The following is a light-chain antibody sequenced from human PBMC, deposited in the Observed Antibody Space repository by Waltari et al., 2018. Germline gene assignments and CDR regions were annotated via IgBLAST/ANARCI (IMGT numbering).Light chain of an antibody. J-gene: IGKJ1*01. V-gene: IGKV3-15*01. CDR1: QSVNYY. CDR2: GTS. Sequence: EVVLTQSPATQSVSPGERATLSCRAMQSVNYYLAWYQQKDGQAPRLLIYGTSTRATGIPARFSGSGSGKEFTLSISSLQSEDFAIYYCQQYDEWPRTFGHGTRVEI. CDR3: QQYDEWPRT.